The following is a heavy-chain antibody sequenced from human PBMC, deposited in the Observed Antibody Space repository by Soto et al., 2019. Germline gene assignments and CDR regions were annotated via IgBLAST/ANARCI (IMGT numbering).Heavy chain of an antibody. Sequence: LETLSLTCAVSGGSISSDNWWSWVRQPPGKGLEWIGEIYHSGSTKYSPSLKSRVTISVDKSKNQLALKLSSVTAADTAVYYCAKMGPGSFDPWGQGTLVTVSS. D-gene: IGHD3-10*01. CDR3: AKMGPGSFDP. V-gene: IGHV4-4*03. CDR2: IYHSGST. CDR1: GGSISSDNW. J-gene: IGHJ5*02.